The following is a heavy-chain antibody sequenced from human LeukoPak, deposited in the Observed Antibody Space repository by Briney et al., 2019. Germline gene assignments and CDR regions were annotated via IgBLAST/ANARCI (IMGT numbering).Heavy chain of an antibody. D-gene: IGHD2-2*01. J-gene: IGHJ2*01. CDR2: INPKSGGT. CDR3: ARVRKSAWDIEVVPVADYWYFDL. CDR1: GYTFTSYY. V-gene: IGHV1-2*02. Sequence: GASVKVSCKASGYTFTSYYIHWVRQAPGQGLEWMGWINPKSGGTMYAQKFQGRVTVTRDTSVSTAFMELSSLRPDDTAVYYCARVRKSAWDIEVVPVADYWYFDLWGRGTLVTVSS.